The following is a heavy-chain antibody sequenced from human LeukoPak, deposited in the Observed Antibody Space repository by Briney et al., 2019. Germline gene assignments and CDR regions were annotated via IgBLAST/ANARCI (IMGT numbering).Heavy chain of an antibody. CDR2: IIPIFGTA. Sequence: SVKVSCKASGGTFNTFAIIWVRQAPGQGLEWMGRIIPIFGTANYAQKFQGRVTITADKSTSTAYMELSSLRSEDTAVYYCARGGYCSSSSCYADLGRFDPWGQGTLVTVSS. CDR1: GGTFNTFA. V-gene: IGHV1-69*06. D-gene: IGHD2-2*03. J-gene: IGHJ5*02. CDR3: ARGGYCSSSSCYADLGRFDP.